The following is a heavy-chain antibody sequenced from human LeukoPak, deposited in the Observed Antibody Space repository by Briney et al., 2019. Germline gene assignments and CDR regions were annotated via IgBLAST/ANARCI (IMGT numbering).Heavy chain of an antibody. CDR3: TRDFRGVFDY. J-gene: IGHJ4*02. Sequence: ASVKVSCKASGYTFTSDGISWVRQAPGQGLEWMAWISGYNGNTNYAQKFQGRVTTTKDTSTSTAYMELGSLTSEDTAVYYCTRDFRGVFDYWGQGTLVTVSS. V-gene: IGHV1-18*01. D-gene: IGHD2-8*01. CDR1: GYTFTSDG. CDR2: ISGYNGNT.